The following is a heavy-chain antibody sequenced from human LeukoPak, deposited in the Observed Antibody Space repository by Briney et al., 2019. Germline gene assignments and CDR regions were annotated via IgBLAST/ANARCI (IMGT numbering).Heavy chain of an antibody. D-gene: IGHD3-22*01. J-gene: IGHJ4*02. Sequence: SETLSLTCTVSGGSLSSYYWSWIRQPAGKGLEWIGRIYTSGSTNYNPSLKSRVTMSVDTSKNQFSLKLSSVTAADTAVYYCARDSHCYDSSGYYFDYWGQGTLVTVSS. V-gene: IGHV4-4*07. CDR2: IYTSGST. CDR3: ARDSHCYDSSGYYFDY. CDR1: GGSLSSYY.